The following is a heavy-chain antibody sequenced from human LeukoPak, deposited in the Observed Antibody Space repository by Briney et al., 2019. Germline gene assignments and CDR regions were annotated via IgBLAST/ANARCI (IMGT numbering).Heavy chain of an antibody. CDR3: ARAYVFWSGYHRSFFDN. D-gene: IGHD3-3*01. V-gene: IGHV4-39*07. J-gene: IGHJ4*02. Sequence: SETLSLTCTVSGGSISSSSYYWGWIRQPPGKGLEWIGSIYYSGSTYYNPSLKSRVTISVDTSKNQFSLKLSSVTAADTAVYYCARAYVFWSGYHRSFFDNWGQGTLVTASS. CDR1: GGSISSSSYY. CDR2: IYYSGST.